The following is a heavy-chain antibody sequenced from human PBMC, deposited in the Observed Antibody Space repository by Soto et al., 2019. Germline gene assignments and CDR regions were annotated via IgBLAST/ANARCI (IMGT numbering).Heavy chain of an antibody. V-gene: IGHV4-59*01. J-gene: IGHJ5*02. CDR3: ARDSVTMVRGAIPWFDP. CDR2: IYYSGST. CDR1: GGSISSYY. D-gene: IGHD3-10*01. Sequence: SETLSLTCTVSGGSISSYYWSWIRQPPGKGLEWIGYIYYSGSTNYNPSLKSRVTISVDTSKNQFSLKLSSVTAADTAVYYCARDSVTMVRGAIPWFDPWGQGTLVTVS.